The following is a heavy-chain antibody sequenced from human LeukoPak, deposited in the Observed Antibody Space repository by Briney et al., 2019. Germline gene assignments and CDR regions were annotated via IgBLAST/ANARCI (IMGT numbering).Heavy chain of an antibody. D-gene: IGHD3-10*01. CDR3: ARGGMVRGTYYYMDV. Sequence: ASVKVSCKASGYTFTSYDINWVRQATGQGLEWMGWMDPNSGNTGYAQKFQGRVTITRNTSISTAYMELSSLRSEDTAVYYCARGGMVRGTYYYMDVWGKGTTVTVSS. V-gene: IGHV1-8*03. CDR2: MDPNSGNT. CDR1: GYTFTSYD. J-gene: IGHJ6*03.